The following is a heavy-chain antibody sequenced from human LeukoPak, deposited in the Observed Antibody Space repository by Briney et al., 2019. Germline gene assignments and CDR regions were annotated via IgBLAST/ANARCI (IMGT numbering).Heavy chain of an antibody. CDR2: ITSDGTSI. D-gene: IGHD2-2*01. CDR1: GFSFSTTW. V-gene: IGHV3-74*03. CDR3: ARETDSTLFDY. J-gene: IGHJ4*02. Sequence: SGGSLRLSCAASGFSFSTTWMHWVRQPPGQGLVWVARITSDGTSISYAESVKGRFTISRDNAKNSLYLRMNSLRAEDTAVYYCARETDSTLFDYWGQGTLVTVSS.